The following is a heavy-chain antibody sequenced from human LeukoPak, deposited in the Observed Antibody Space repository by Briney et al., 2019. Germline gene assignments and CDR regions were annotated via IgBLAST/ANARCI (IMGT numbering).Heavy chain of an antibody. CDR3: ARESGYCSSTSCYRGDDAFDI. Sequence: SETLSLTCTVSGFSISSGYYWGWIRQPPGKGLEWIGSIYHSGSTYYNPSLKSRVTISVDTSKNQFSLKLSSVTAADTAVHYCARESGYCSSTSCYRGDDAFDIWGQGTMVTVSS. D-gene: IGHD2-2*02. CDR2: IYHSGST. V-gene: IGHV4-38-2*02. J-gene: IGHJ3*02. CDR1: GFSISSGYY.